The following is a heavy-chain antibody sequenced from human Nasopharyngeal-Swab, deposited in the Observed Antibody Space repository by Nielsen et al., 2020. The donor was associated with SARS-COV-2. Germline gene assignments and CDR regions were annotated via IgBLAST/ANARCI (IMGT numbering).Heavy chain of an antibody. Sequence: SETLSLTCTVSGGSISSCDYYWSWIRQPPGKGLEWIGYIYYSGSTYYNPSLKSRVTISVDTSKNQFSLKLSSVTAADTAVYYCARDGTHSSSWPGDWGQGTLVTVSS. D-gene: IGHD6-13*01. CDR1: GGSISSCDYY. J-gene: IGHJ4*02. CDR3: ARDGTHSSSWPGD. V-gene: IGHV4-30-4*01. CDR2: IYYSGST.